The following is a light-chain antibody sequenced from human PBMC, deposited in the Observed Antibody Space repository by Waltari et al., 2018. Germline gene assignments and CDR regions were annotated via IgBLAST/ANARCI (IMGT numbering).Light chain of an antibody. J-gene: IGKJ1*01. Sequence: EIVLTQSPGTLSLSLGDRATLACRASQSIGRSVVWYQQRPGLAPRLLIYDISSRATGIPDRFSGSGYGTDFSLTISRLEPEDFAVYYCQKYERLPATFGQGTTVEIK. CDR3: QKYERLPAT. CDR2: DIS. CDR1: QSIGRS. V-gene: IGKV3-20*01.